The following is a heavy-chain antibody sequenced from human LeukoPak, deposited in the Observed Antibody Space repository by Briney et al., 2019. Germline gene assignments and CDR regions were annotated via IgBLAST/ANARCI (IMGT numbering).Heavy chain of an antibody. J-gene: IGHJ6*03. V-gene: IGHV3-74*01. CDR2: VNSDGSST. CDR1: GFTFSNYW. D-gene: IGHD3-10*01. Sequence: QPGGSLSLSCAVSGFTFSNYWMHWVRQAPGKGLVWVSRVNSDGSSTTYADSVKGRFTISRDNSKNTLYLQMNSLRAEDTAVYYCASHGSGSYYSRFYYYMDVWGKGATVTISS. CDR3: ASHGSGSYYSRFYYYMDV.